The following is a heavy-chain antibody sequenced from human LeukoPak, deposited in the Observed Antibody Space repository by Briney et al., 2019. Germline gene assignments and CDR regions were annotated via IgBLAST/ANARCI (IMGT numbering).Heavy chain of an antibody. CDR1: GFTFSDYG. Sequence: GVALRLSCAASGFTFSDYGMHWVRQAPGKGLDWVAVIHYDGSFEFYADSMKGRFTISRDKSKNTLFLQMSSLKAEDTAMYYCAKDRRWLQLKGDALDIWGQGTMVTVSS. V-gene: IGHV3-30*02. J-gene: IGHJ3*02. D-gene: IGHD5-24*01. CDR2: IHYDGSFE. CDR3: AKDRRWLQLKGDALDI.